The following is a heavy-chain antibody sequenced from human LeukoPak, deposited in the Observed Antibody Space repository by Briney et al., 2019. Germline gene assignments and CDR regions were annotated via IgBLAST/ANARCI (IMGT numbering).Heavy chain of an antibody. Sequence: SETLSLTCTVSGGSINSYYWSWIRQPPGKGLEWIGSIYYSGSTYYNPSLKSRVTISVDTSKNQFSLKLSSVTAADTAVYYCARLASTVVAAITFDPWGQGTLVTVSS. J-gene: IGHJ5*02. CDR1: GGSINSYY. V-gene: IGHV4-59*05. CDR2: IYYSGST. CDR3: ARLASTVVAAITFDP. D-gene: IGHD2-15*01.